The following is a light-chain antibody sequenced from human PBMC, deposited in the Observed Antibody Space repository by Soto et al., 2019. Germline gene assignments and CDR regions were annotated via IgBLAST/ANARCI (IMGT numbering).Light chain of an antibody. CDR2: DVT. CDR1: SSEIGDNNY. V-gene: IGLV2-14*01. Sequence: QSALTQPASVSGSPGQSITISFTGTSSEIGDNNYVSCYHHLPGKAPKLLIFDVTHRPSGVSDPFSGSKSGNTASLTISGVRPEDEADYYCCSYTDIALDVVFGGGTKLTVL. J-gene: IGLJ2*01. CDR3: CSYTDIALDVV.